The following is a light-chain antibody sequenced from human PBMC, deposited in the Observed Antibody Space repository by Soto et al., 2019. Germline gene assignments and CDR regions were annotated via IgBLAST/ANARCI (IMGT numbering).Light chain of an antibody. CDR1: RSDVGAYNY. CDR2: DVS. Sequence: QSALTQPASVSGSPGQSITISCTGTRSDVGAYNYVSWYQQHSGKAPKLMIYDVSNRPSGVSNRFSGSKSGNTASLTISGLQLEDEADYYCNSYTGSTTWVFGGGTKVTVL. V-gene: IGLV2-14*01. CDR3: NSYTGSTTWV. J-gene: IGLJ3*02.